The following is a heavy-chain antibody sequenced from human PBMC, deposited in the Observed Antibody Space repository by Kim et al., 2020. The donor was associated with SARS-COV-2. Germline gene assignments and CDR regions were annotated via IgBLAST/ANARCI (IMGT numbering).Heavy chain of an antibody. J-gene: IGHJ4*02. D-gene: IGHD3-10*01. V-gene: IGHV3-23*01. CDR1: GFTFSSYA. Sequence: GGSLRLSCAASGFTFSSYAMSWVRQAPGKGLEWVSAISGSGGSTYYADSVKGRFTISRDNSKNTLYLQMNSLRAEDTAVYYCAKDPPSGMVRVYYFDYWGQGTLVTVSS. CDR2: ISGSGGST. CDR3: AKDPPSGMVRVYYFDY.